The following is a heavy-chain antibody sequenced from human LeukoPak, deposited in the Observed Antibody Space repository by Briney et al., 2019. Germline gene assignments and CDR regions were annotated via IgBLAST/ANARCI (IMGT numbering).Heavy chain of an antibody. CDR1: GFTFSSYA. V-gene: IGHV3-30-3*01. CDR3: AGSYYDFWSGYSSDAFDI. CDR2: ISYDGSNK. D-gene: IGHD3-3*01. J-gene: IGHJ3*02. Sequence: PGRSLRLSCAASGFTFSSYAMHWVRQAPGKGLEWVAVISYDGSNKYYADSVKGRFTISRDNSKNTLYLQMNSLRAEDTAVYYCAGSYYDFWSGYSSDAFDIWGQGTMVTVSS.